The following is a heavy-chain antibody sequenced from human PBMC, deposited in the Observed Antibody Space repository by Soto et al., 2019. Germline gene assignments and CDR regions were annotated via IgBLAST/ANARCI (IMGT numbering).Heavy chain of an antibody. V-gene: IGHV1-18*01. D-gene: IGHD4-17*01. CDR3: TIGTTMKTGSY. CDR1: GYTFTSYG. CDR2: ISAYNGNT. Sequence: QVQLVQSGAEVKKPGASVKVSCKASGYTFTSYGISWVRQAPGQGLEWMGWISAYNGNTNYAQKLQGRVTMTTDTPTSTVYMELRTLRSDDTVVYYCTIGTTMKTGSYWGEGTLVTVSS. J-gene: IGHJ4*02.